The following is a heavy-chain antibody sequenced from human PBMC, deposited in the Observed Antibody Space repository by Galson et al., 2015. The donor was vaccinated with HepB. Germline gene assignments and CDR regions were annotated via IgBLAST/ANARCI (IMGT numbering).Heavy chain of an antibody. CDR3: ARGTTVTSPGDY. CDR2: IIPILGIA. D-gene: IGHD4-11*01. V-gene: IGHV1-69*04. CDR1: GGTFSSYA. Sequence: SVTVSCKASGGTFSSYAISWVRQAPGQGLEWMGRIIPILGIANYAQKFQGRVTITADKSTSTAYMELSSLRSEDTAVYYCARGTTVTSPGDYWGQGTLVTVSS. J-gene: IGHJ4*02.